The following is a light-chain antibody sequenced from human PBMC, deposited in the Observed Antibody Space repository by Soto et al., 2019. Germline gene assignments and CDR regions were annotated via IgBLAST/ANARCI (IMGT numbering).Light chain of an antibody. J-gene: IGLJ1*01. CDR3: CSYAGSSAYV. V-gene: IGLV2-11*01. CDR1: SSVVGGYNH. Sequence: QSVLTQPRSVSGSPGQSVTISCTGTSSVVGGYNHVSWYQQNPGEAPKVMIFDVSKRPSGVPDRFSGSESDNTASLTISGLQAEDEADYYCCSYAGSSAYVFGAGTKVTVL. CDR2: DVS.